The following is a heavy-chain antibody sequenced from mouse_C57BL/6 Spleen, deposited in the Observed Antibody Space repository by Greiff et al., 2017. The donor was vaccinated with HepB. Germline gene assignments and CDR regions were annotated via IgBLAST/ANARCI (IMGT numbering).Heavy chain of an antibody. V-gene: IGHV1-55*01. CDR1: GYTFTSYW. CDR2: IYPGSGST. Sequence: QVQLKQPGAELVKPGASVKMSCKASGYTFTSYWITWVKQRPGQGLEWIGDIYPGSGSTNYNEKFKSKATLTVDTSSSTAYMQLSSLTSEDSAVYYCARSGFTTVGYYAMDYWGQGTSVTVAS. D-gene: IGHD1-1*01. CDR3: ARSGFTTVGYYAMDY. J-gene: IGHJ4*01.